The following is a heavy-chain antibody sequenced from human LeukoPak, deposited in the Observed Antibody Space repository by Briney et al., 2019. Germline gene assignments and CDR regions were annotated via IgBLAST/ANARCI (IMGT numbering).Heavy chain of an antibody. CDR2: IYYSGST. CDR3: ARVPGGSGSYTFDY. Sequence: SETLSLTCTVSGGSISSSSYYWGWIRQPPGKGLEWIVSIYYSGSTYYNPSLKSRVTILVDTSKNQFSLKLSSVTAADTAVYYCARVPGGSGSYTFDYWGQGTLVTVSS. V-gene: IGHV4-39*07. J-gene: IGHJ4*02. CDR1: GGSISSSSYY. D-gene: IGHD3-10*01.